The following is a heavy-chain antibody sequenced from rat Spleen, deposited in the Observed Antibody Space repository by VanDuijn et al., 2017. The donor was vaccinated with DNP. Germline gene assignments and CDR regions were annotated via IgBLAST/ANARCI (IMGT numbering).Heavy chain of an antibody. D-gene: IGHD1-3*01. V-gene: IGHV2-45*01. CDR3: ARGNYGSYCEY. Sequence: QVQLMESGPGLVQPSETLSLTCTVSGFSLTSYNVHWVRQPPGKGLEWMGVMWSGGSTDYNSALKSRLSISRDTSKNQVFLKMNNLKSEDTTTYYCARGNYGSYCEYWGQGVMVTVSS. CDR1: GFSLTSYN. J-gene: IGHJ2*01. CDR2: MWSGGST.